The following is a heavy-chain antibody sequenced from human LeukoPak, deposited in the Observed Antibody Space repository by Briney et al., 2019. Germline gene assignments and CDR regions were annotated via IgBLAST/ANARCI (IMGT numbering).Heavy chain of an antibody. V-gene: IGHV3-48*02. Sequence: GGSLRLSCAASGFTFSIYSMNWVRQAPGKGLEWVSYISSSSNTIYYADSVKGRFTISRDNAKNSVYLQMSSLRDEDTAVYYCARDRGYFSYWGQGTLSPSPQ. J-gene: IGHJ4*02. CDR3: ARDRGYFSY. CDR2: ISSSSNTI. CDR1: GFTFSIYS. D-gene: IGHD2-15*01.